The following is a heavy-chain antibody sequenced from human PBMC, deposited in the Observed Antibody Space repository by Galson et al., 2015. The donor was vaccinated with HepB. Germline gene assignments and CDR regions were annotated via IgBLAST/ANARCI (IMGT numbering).Heavy chain of an antibody. D-gene: IGHD3-3*01. J-gene: IGHJ4*02. CDR2: ISAYSGNT. CDR3: ARDHGVAPPDFDY. V-gene: IGHV1-18*01. CDR1: GYTFTSYG. Sequence: SVKVSCKASGYTFTSYGISWVRQAPGQGLEWMGWISAYSGNTKYAQKLQGRVTMTTDTSKSTVYMELRSLRSDDTAVYYCARDHGVAPPDFDYWGQGTLVTVSS.